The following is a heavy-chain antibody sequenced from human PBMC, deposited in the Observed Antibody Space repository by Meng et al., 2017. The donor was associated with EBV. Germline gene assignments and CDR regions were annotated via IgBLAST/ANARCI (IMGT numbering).Heavy chain of an antibody. Sequence: TPTHTITITCPYSAFSRETSVVDVAWLRQPPGKALMWRALIYWYDDKRYRQSLKSSLTITNDTSKNQVFLTMTNMDPVDTSTYYCAHSRVGATEFDYWGQGTLVTVSS. J-gene: IGHJ4*02. D-gene: IGHD1-26*01. CDR3: AHSRVGATEFDY. CDR1: AFSRETSVVD. CDR2: IYWYDDK. V-gene: IGHV2-5*01.